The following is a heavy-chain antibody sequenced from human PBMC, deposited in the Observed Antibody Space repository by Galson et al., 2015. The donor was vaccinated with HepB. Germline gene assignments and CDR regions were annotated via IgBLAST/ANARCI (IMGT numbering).Heavy chain of an antibody. CDR1: GDSIGSGSYY. Sequence: TLSLTCTVSGDSIGSGSYYWSWIRQYPGKGLEWIGYIFYSGSTYYNPSLMSRVTISIDTTKSQFSLNLSSVSAADTAVYFCARARYYFYGMDVGGQGTTVTVSS. CDR3: ARARYYFYGMDV. CDR2: IFYSGST. V-gene: IGHV4-31*03. J-gene: IGHJ6*02.